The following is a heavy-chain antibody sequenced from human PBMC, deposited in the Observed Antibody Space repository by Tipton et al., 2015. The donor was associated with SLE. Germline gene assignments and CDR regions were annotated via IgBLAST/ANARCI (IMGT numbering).Heavy chain of an antibody. J-gene: IGHJ4*02. CDR3: ARVPRSSGYYYFDY. CDR1: GGSVSSGSYY. V-gene: IGHV4-61*01. CDR2: IYYSGST. D-gene: IGHD3-3*01. Sequence: LRLSCTVSGGSVSSGSYYWSWIRQPPGKGLEWIGYIYYSGSTNYNPSLKSRVTISVDTSKNQFSLKLSSVTAADTAVYYCARVPRSSGYYYFDYWGQGTLVTVSS.